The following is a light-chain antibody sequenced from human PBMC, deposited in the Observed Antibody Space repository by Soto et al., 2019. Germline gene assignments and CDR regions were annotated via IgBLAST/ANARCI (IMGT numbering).Light chain of an antibody. CDR1: QSISDS. V-gene: IGKV1-5*03. J-gene: IGKJ1*01. CDR3: QQYNGYWT. Sequence: DIQMTQSPSTLSASVGDRVTITCRASQSISDSLAWYQQKPGKAPKLLIYEASSLKSGVPSRFSGSRSGTEYTLTSSSLQPDDFATYYCQQYNGYWTFGQVTKVEIK. CDR2: EAS.